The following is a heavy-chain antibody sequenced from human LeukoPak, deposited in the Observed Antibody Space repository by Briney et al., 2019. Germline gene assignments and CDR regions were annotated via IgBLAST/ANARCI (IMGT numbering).Heavy chain of an antibody. CDR3: AREPYSYGDYYYYGMDV. V-gene: IGHV3-33*01. D-gene: IGHD5-18*01. CDR2: IWYDGSNK. J-gene: IGHJ6*04. CDR1: GFTFSSYG. Sequence: GGSLRLSCAASGFTFSSYGMHWVRQAPGKGLEGVAVIWYDGSNKYYADSVKGRFTISRDNSKNTLYLQMNSLRAEDTAVYYCAREPYSYGDYYYYGMDVWGKGTTVTVSS.